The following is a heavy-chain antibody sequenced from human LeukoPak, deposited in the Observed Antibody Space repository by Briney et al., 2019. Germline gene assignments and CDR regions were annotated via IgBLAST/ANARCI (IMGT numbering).Heavy chain of an antibody. J-gene: IGHJ3*02. CDR2: IYTSGSA. V-gene: IGHV4-4*07. Sequence: SETLSLTCTVPGGSISSYYWSWIRQPAGKGLEWIGRIYTSGSANYNPSLKSRVTMSVDTSKNQFSLKLSSVTAADTAVYYCAREHYGDYVGGSAFDIWGQGTMVTVSS. CDR1: GGSISSYY. CDR3: AREHYGDYVGGSAFDI. D-gene: IGHD4-17*01.